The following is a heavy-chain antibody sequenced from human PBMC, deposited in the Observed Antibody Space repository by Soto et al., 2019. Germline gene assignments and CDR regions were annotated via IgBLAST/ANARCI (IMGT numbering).Heavy chain of an antibody. CDR2: LNPRNGQT. J-gene: IGHJ4*02. Sequence: QVQLVQSGADVKKPGASVKVSCQTSGYNFSAYYFNWVRQAAGQGPEWMGWLNPRNGQTGYVQKFRGRVTMTRDTSIATVYLEMSRLTSEDTAIYFCARETDTSMVDYWGQGTLVTVSS. D-gene: IGHD5-18*01. CDR1: GYNFSAYY. CDR3: ARETDTSMVDY. V-gene: IGHV1-8*01.